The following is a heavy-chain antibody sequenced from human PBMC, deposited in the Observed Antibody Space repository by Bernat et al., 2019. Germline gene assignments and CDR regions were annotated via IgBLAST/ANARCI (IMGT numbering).Heavy chain of an antibody. CDR2: INTAGTTT. D-gene: IGHD1-1*01. V-gene: IGHV3-74*01. Sequence: EVQLAESGGGLVQPGGSLRLSCAASGFTFSQYWMDWVRQAPGKGPVWVSRINTAGTTTNYADPVKGRFTMSRDNTKNIIYLHMNSLRAEDTAVYYCVRDPNRKLDYWGQGTQVTVSP. J-gene: IGHJ4*02. CDR3: VRDPNRKLDY. CDR1: GFTFSQYW.